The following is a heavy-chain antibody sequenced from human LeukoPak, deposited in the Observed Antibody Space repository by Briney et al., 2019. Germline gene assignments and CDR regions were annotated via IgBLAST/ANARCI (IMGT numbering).Heavy chain of an antibody. D-gene: IGHD6-13*01. V-gene: IGHV1-2*06. CDR1: GYTFTGYY. J-gene: IGHJ4*02. CDR2: INPNSGGT. CDR3: ARRTRAAAGTGNY. Sequence: GASVKVSCKASGYTFTGYYMHWVRQAPRQGLDWMGRINPNSGGTNYAQKFQGRVTMTRDTSISTAYMELSRLRSDDTAVYYCARRTRAAAGTGNYWGQGTLVTVSS.